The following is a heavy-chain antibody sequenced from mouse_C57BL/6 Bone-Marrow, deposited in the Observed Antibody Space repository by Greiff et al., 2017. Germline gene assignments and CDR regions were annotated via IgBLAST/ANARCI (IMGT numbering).Heavy chain of an antibody. J-gene: IGHJ1*03. CDR3: ARQTGNWYFDV. D-gene: IGHD4-1*01. CDR2: ISSGSSTI. Sequence: VHVKQSGGGLVKPGGSLKLSCAASGFTFSDYGMHWVRQAPEKGLEWVAYISSGSSTIYYADTVKGRFTISRDNAKNTLFLQMTSLRSEDTAMYYCARQTGNWYFDVWGTGTTVTVSS. CDR1: GFTFSDYG. V-gene: IGHV5-17*01.